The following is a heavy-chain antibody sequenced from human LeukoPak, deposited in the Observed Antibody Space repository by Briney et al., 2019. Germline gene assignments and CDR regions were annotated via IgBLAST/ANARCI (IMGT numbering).Heavy chain of an antibody. Sequence: ASVKVSCKASGYTFTSYAISWVRQAPGQGLEWMGGIIPIFGTANYAQKFQGRVTITADESTSTAYMELSSLRSEDTAVYYCARDRGSTHYYYGMDVWGQGTTVTVSS. CDR1: GYTFTSYA. CDR3: ARDRGSTHYYYGMDV. CDR2: IIPIFGTA. D-gene: IGHD2-15*01. V-gene: IGHV1-69*13. J-gene: IGHJ6*02.